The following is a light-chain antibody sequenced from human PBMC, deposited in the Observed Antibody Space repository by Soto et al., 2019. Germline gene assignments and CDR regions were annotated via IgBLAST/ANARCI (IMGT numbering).Light chain of an antibody. Sequence: DIQMTQSPSTLSASVGDRVTITCRASQSISSWLAWYQQEPGKAPKLLIYKASSLESGVPSRFSGSGSGKEFTLTISSLQPDDFAPYYCQQYNSYPYTFGQGTKLEIK. V-gene: IGKV1-5*03. CDR1: QSISSW. CDR2: KAS. J-gene: IGKJ2*01. CDR3: QQYNSYPYT.